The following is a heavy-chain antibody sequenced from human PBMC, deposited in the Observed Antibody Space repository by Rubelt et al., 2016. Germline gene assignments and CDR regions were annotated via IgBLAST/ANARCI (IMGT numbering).Heavy chain of an antibody. CDR1: GFTFSSYW. D-gene: IGHD4-17*01. V-gene: IGHV3-7*01. CDR2: IKQDGSKK. J-gene: IGHJ3*02. CDR3: AREGDYNAFDI. Sequence: EVQLVQSGGGLVQPGGSLRLSCAASGFTFSSYWMSWVRQAPGKGLEWVANIKQDGSKKDYMDSVKGRFTISRDNAKNSLYLQMNSLGVEDTAGFYCAREGDYNAFDIWGQGTIVTVSS.